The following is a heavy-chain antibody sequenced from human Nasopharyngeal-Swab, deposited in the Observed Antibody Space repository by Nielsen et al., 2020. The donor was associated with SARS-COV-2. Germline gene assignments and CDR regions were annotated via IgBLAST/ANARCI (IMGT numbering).Heavy chain of an antibody. V-gene: IGHV4-34*01. CDR3: ARWALGGGMDV. CDR1: GGSFSGYY. Sequence: SETLSLTCAVYGGSFSGYYWSWIRQPPGKGLVWIVEINHSGSTNYNPSLKSRVTISVDTSKNQFSLKLSSVTAADTAVYYCARWALGGGMDVWGQGTTVTVSS. J-gene: IGHJ6*02. D-gene: IGHD3-16*01. CDR2: INHSGST.